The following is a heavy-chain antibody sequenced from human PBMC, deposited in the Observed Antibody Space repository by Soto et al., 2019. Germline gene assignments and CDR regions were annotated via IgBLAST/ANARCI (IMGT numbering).Heavy chain of an antibody. CDR3: ARASIVVVPAAIFYYYMDV. CDR2: IYYSGST. CDR1: GGSISSGGYY. Sequence: QVQLQESGPGLVKPSQTLSLTCTVSGGSISSGGYYWSWIRQHPGKGLEWIGYIYYSGSTYYNPSLKSRVTVTVEPSKNQFALKLSSVTAADTAVYYCARASIVVVPAAIFYYYMDVWGKGTTVTVSS. V-gene: IGHV4-31*03. J-gene: IGHJ6*03. D-gene: IGHD2-2*01.